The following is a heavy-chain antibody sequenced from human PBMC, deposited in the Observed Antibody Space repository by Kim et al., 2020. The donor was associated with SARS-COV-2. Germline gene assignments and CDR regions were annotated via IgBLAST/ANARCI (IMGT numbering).Heavy chain of an antibody. J-gene: IGHJ4*02. CDR1: GFTFGDYA. D-gene: IGHD6-19*01. V-gene: IGHV3-49*04. CDR3: SSDSSGWYPPGY. Sequence: GGSLRLSCTASGFTFGDYAMSWVRQAPGKGLEWVGFIRSKAYGGTTEYAASVKGRFTISRDDSKSIAYLQMNSLKTEDTAVYYCSSDSSGWYPPGYWGQGTLVTVSS. CDR2: IRSKAYGGTT.